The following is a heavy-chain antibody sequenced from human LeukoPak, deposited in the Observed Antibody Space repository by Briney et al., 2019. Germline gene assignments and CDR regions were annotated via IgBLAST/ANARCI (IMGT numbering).Heavy chain of an antibody. D-gene: IGHD4-17*01. CDR2: IYSGGST. V-gene: IGHV3-66*01. CDR3: ARGKDYGDSPFDY. Sequence: GGSLRLSCAASGFTVSSNYMSWVRQAPGKGLEWVSVIYSGGSTYYADSVKGRFTISRDNSKNTLYLQMNSLRAEDTAVYYCARGKDYGDSPFDYWGQGTLVTVSS. CDR1: GFTVSSNY. J-gene: IGHJ4*02.